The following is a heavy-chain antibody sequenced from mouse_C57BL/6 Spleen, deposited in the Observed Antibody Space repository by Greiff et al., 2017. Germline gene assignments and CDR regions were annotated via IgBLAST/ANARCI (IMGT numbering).Heavy chain of an antibody. Sequence: QVQLQQSGAELVKPGASVKISCKASGYAFSSYWMNWVKQRPGKGLEWIGQIYPGDGDTNYNGKFKGKATLTADKSSSPAYMQLSSLTSEDSAVYFCARGTDYYAMDYWGQGTSVTVSS. V-gene: IGHV1-80*01. CDR2: IYPGDGDT. CDR1: GYAFSSYW. J-gene: IGHJ4*01. D-gene: IGHD4-1*01. CDR3: ARGTDYYAMDY.